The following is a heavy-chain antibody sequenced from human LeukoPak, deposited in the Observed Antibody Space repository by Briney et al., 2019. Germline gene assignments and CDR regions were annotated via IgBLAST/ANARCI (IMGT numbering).Heavy chain of an antibody. CDR1: GFTFSSYA. J-gene: IGHJ6*02. Sequence: GGSLRLSCAASGFTFSSYAMSWVRQAPGKGLEWVSSISSTGGSTYYADSVKGRFTISRDNSKSTLSLQLNSLRAEDTAVYYCAKDSTVAGSYYGLDVWGQGTTVTVSS. V-gene: IGHV3-23*01. CDR2: ISSTGGST. D-gene: IGHD4-23*01. CDR3: AKDSTVAGSYYGLDV.